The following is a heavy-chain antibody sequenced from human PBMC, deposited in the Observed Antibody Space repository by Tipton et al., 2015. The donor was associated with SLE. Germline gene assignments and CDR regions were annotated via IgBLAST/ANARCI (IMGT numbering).Heavy chain of an antibody. J-gene: IGHJ4*02. CDR2: IFYTGNT. V-gene: IGHV4-59*05. CDR3: ASEGHRGYD. CDR1: GGSISYYY. Sequence: LRLSCTVSGGSISYYYWSWIRQPPGKGLEWIASIFYTGNTYYNPSLKSRVSVSLDTARNQFSLRLRSVTAADTAVYYCASEGHRGYDWGQGTLVTVSS. D-gene: IGHD5-12*01.